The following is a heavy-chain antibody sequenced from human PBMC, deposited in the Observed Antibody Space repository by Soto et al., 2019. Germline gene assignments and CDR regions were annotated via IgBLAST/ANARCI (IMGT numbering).Heavy chain of an antibody. CDR3: TKEDSTWSGYLYMDV. D-gene: IGHD3-3*01. Sequence: GGSLRLSCAASGFTFSSYWMHWVRQAPGKGLVWVSRINSDESSTTYADSVKGRFTISRDNAKNTLYLQMSSLRAEDTAVYYCTKEDSTWSGYLYMDVWGKGTTVTVSS. V-gene: IGHV3-74*01. CDR2: INSDESST. J-gene: IGHJ6*03. CDR1: GFTFSSYW.